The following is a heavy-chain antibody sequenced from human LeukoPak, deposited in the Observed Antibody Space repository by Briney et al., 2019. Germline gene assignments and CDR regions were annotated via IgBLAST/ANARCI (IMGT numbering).Heavy chain of an antibody. CDR1: GFTFSFYG. J-gene: IGHJ6*02. CDR2: IWYDGSNK. V-gene: IGHV3-33*08. Sequence: PGRSLRLSCAASGFTFSFYGIHWVRQAPGKGLEWVAVIWYDGSNKYYADSVKGRFTISRDNSKNTLYLQMNSLRAEDTAVYYCARDYDGSGWTRLYYYYGMDVWGQGTTVTVSS. CDR3: ARDYDGSGWTRLYYYYGMDV. D-gene: IGHD6-19*01.